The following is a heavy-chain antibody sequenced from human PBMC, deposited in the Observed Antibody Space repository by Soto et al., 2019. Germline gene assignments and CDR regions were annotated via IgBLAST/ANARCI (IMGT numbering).Heavy chain of an antibody. CDR1: GGSISSYY. D-gene: IGHD4-17*01. CDR3: ARGKTTVTSIFDH. CDR2: IYYSGST. V-gene: IGHV4-59*01. Sequence: SETLSLTCTVSGGSISSYYWSWIRQPPGKGLEWIGYIYYSGSTNYNPSLKSRVTISVDTSKNQFSLKLSSVTAADTAVYYCARGKTTVTSIFDHWGQGPLVTVSS. J-gene: IGHJ4*02.